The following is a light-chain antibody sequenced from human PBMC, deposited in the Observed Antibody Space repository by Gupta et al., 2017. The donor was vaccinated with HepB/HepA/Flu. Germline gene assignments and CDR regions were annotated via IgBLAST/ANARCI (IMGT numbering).Light chain of an antibody. J-gene: IGLJ2*01. Sequence: QSALTQPAAASGSPGQSLTISCTGSSSDVVGYNYVSWYQQHPGKAPNLMIYDVSNRPSGVSNRFSGSKFGNTASLTISGLQAEDEADYYCSSYTSSSSGVFGGGTKLTVL. V-gene: IGLV2-14*03. CDR1: SSDVVGYNY. CDR3: SSYTSSSSGV. CDR2: DVS.